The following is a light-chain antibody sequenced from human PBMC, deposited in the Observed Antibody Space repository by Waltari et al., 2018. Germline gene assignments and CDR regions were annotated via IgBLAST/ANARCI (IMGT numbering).Light chain of an antibody. CDR2: DAS. V-gene: IGKV3-20*01. Sequence: EIVLTQSPGTLSLSPGERATLSCRASQSVSRSYLAWYQQKPGQAPRLLIYDASSRATGIPDRFTGSGSGTDFTLTITRLEPEDFAVYFCQQYGSSPTFGQGTRLEIK. CDR3: QQYGSSPT. CDR1: QSVSRSY. J-gene: IGKJ5*01.